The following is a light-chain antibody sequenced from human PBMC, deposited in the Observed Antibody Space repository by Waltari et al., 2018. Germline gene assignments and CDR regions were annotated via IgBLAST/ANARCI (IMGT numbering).Light chain of an antibody. CDR2: DAS. CDR3: QQRSNWPRMYT. J-gene: IGKJ2*01. V-gene: IGKV3-11*01. Sequence: EIVLTQSPATLSLSPGERATLSCRASQSVSSYIAWYQQKPGQAPRLLIYDASNRATGIPARFSGSGSGTDFTLTISSLEPEDFAAYYCQQRSNWPRMYTFGQGTKLEIK. CDR1: QSVSSY.